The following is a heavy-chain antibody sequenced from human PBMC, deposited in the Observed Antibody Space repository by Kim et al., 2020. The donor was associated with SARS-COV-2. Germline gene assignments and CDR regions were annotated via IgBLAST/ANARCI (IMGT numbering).Heavy chain of an antibody. Sequence: SETLSLTCTVSGGSISSGDYYWSWIRQPPGKGLEWIGYIYYSGSTYYNPSLKSRVTISVDTSKNQFSLKLSSVTAADTAVYYCARDIRTPSYYYGMDVWGQGTTVTVSS. CDR3: ARDIRTPSYYYGMDV. CDR2: IYYSGST. CDR1: GGSISSGDYY. V-gene: IGHV4-30-4*01. J-gene: IGHJ6*02. D-gene: IGHD2-21*01.